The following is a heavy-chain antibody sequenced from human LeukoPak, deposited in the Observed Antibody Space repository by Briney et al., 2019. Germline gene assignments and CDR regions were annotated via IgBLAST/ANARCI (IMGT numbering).Heavy chain of an antibody. Sequence: PSETLSLTCTVSGGSISSYYWNWIRQPPGKGLEWIGYIYTSGSTNYNPSLKSRVTISVDTSKNQFSLKLSSVTAADTAVYYCARQAGGAFSSAAFDIWGQGTMVTVSS. J-gene: IGHJ3*02. CDR2: IYTSGST. V-gene: IGHV4-4*09. CDR3: ARQAGGAFSSAAFDI. D-gene: IGHD2-8*02. CDR1: GGSISSYY.